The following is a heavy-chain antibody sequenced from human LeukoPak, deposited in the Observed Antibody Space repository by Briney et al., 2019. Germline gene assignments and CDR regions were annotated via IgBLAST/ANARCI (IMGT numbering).Heavy chain of an antibody. J-gene: IGHJ4*02. V-gene: IGHV3-23*05. CDR3: ANLLRWEPY. Sequence: GGSLRLSCAASGFTFSSYGMSWVRQAPGKGLEWVSAIETGGASTYYADSVKGRFTISRDNSKNTLYLQMNSLRAEDTAVYYCANLLRWEPYWGQGTLVTVSS. CDR2: IETGGAST. CDR1: GFTFSSYG. D-gene: IGHD4-23*01.